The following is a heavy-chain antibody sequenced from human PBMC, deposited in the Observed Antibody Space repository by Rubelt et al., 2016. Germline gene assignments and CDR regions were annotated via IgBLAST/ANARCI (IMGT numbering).Heavy chain of an antibody. CDR1: GFTVSSNY. Sequence: EVQLVESGGGLVQPGGSLRLSCAASGFTVSSNYMSWVRQAPGKGLEWVSVIYSGGSTYYADSVKGRFTITRGNSKNALYLQMNSLRAEDTAVYYCARNWGFDYWGQGTLVTVSS. D-gene: IGHD7-27*01. V-gene: IGHV3-66*01. CDR2: IYSGGST. J-gene: IGHJ4*02. CDR3: ARNWGFDY.